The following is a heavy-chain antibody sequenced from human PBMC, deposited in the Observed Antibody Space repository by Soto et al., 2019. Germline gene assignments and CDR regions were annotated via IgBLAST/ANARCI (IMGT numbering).Heavy chain of an antibody. D-gene: IGHD3-22*01. CDR3: ARSYYDSSGYQRY. CDR1: GYTFTGYY. CDR2: INPNIGGA. V-gene: IGHV1-2*02. J-gene: IGHJ4*02. Sequence: ASVKVSCKASGYTFTGYYMHWVRQAPGQGLEWMGWINPNIGGANYAQKFQGRVTMTRDESTSTAYMELSSLRSEDTAVYYCARSYYDSSGYQRYWGQGTLVTVSS.